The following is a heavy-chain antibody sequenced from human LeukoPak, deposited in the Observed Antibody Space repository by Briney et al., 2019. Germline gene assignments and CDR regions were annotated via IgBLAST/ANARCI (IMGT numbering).Heavy chain of an antibody. Sequence: PSETLSLTCAVYGGSFSGYYWSWIRQPPGKGLEWIGEINHSGSTNYNPSLKSRVTISVDTSKNQFSLKLSSVTAADTAVYYCARDSCTNGVCHFDYWGQGTLVTVSS. J-gene: IGHJ4*02. CDR1: GGSFSGYY. CDR3: ARDSCTNGVCHFDY. V-gene: IGHV4-34*01. D-gene: IGHD2-8*01. CDR2: INHSGST.